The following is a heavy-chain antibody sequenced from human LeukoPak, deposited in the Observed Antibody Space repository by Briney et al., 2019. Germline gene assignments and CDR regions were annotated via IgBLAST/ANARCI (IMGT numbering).Heavy chain of an antibody. Sequence: GGSLRLSCAASGFTFSSYAMSWVRLVPGKGLEWVSTISGSGDTTYYADSVRGRFTVSRDNSKNTLYLQMNSLRAENTAVYYCARVSQYSSGWRGPFDYWGQGTLVTVSS. CDR3: ARVSQYSSGWRGPFDY. V-gene: IGHV3-23*01. CDR1: GFTFSSYA. J-gene: IGHJ4*02. CDR2: ISGSGDTT. D-gene: IGHD6-19*01.